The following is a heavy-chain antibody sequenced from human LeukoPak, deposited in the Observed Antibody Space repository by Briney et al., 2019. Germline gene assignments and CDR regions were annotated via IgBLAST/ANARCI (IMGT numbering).Heavy chain of an antibody. CDR3: ARDYSGAGDY. V-gene: IGHV1-2*02. D-gene: IGHD1-26*01. Sequence: ASVKVSCKASGGTFSSYAISWVRQAPGQGLEWMGWINPNSGGTNYAQKFQGRVTMTRDTSISTAYMELSRLRSDDTAVYYCARDYSGAGDYWGQGTLVTVSS. CDR1: GGTFSSYA. CDR2: INPNSGGT. J-gene: IGHJ4*02.